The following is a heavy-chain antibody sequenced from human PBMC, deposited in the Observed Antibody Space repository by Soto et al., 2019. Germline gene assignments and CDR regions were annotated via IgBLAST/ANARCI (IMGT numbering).Heavy chain of an antibody. CDR2: IIPILGIA. D-gene: IGHD6-19*01. CDR1: GGTFSSYT. CDR3: ARGATSSGCHYFVC. Sequence: QVQLVQSGAEVKKPGSSVKVSCKASGGTFSSYTISWVRQAPGQGLEWMGRIIPILGIANYAQKFQGRVTITADKSTSTAYMELSSLRSEDTAVYYCARGATSSGCHYFVCWGQGTLVTVSS. V-gene: IGHV1-69*02. J-gene: IGHJ4*02.